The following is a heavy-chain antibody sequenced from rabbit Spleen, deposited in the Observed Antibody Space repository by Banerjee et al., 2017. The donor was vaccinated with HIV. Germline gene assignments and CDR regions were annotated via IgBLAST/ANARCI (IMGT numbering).Heavy chain of an antibody. Sequence: QEHLVESGRGLVKPEGSLTLTCKASGFSFSDRDVMCWVRQAPGKGLQWIACINAYTGKPVYATWAKGRFTISRTSSTTVTLQMTGLTAADTATYFCARDLVTVIGWNFNLWGPGTLVTVS. J-gene: IGHJ4*01. V-gene: IGHV1S45*01. CDR1: GFSFSDRDV. D-gene: IGHD1-1*01. CDR2: INAYTGKP. CDR3: ARDLVTVIGWNFNL.